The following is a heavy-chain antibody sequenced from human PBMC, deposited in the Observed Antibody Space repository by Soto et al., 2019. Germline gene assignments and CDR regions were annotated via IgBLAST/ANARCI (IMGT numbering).Heavy chain of an antibody. CDR2: IYATGTT. J-gene: IGHJ5*02. D-gene: IGHD1-1*01. CDR3: VRDGTKTLRDWFDP. CDR1: GASISGFY. V-gene: IGHV4-4*07. Sequence: KTSETLSLTCTVSGASISGFYWSWIRKSAGKGLEWIGRIYATGTTDYNPSLKSRVMMSVDTSKKQFSLKLRSVTAADTAVYYCVRDGTKTLRDWFDPWGQGISVTVSS.